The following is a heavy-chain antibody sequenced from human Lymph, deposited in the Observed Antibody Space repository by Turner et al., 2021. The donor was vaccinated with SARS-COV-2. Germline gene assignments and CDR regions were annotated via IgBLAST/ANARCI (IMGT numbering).Heavy chain of an antibody. J-gene: IGHJ3*02. CDR2: IYSGGST. CDR1: GLTVSSNY. D-gene: IGHD3-10*01. Sequence: VQLVESGGGLVQPGGSLRLSCAASGLTVSSNYMSWVRQAPGKGLEWVSVIYSGGSTFYADSVKGRFTISRENSKNTLYLQMNSLRAEDTAVYYCARDFREGAFDIWGQGTMVTISS. CDR3: ARDFREGAFDI. V-gene: IGHV3-66*01.